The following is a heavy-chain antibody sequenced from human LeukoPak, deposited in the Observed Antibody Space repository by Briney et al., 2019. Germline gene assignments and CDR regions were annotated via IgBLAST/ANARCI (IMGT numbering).Heavy chain of an antibody. Sequence: GGSLRLSCAASGFTFSSYWMHWVRQAPGKGLVWVSRINSDGSSTSYADSVKGRFTISRDNAKNTLYLQMNSLRAEDTAVYYCARPSFEYSSSGWFDPWGQGTLVTVSS. CDR3: ARPSFEYSSSGWFDP. CDR2: INSDGSST. D-gene: IGHD6-6*01. V-gene: IGHV3-74*01. J-gene: IGHJ5*02. CDR1: GFTFSSYW.